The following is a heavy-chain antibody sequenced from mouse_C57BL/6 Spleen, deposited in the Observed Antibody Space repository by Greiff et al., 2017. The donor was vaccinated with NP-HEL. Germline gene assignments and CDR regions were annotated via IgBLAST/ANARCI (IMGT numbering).Heavy chain of an antibody. CDR3: AIALPYGYDVGYYAMDY. CDR2: IHPSDSDT. D-gene: IGHD2-2*01. CDR1: GYTFTSYW. Sequence: QVQLQQPGAELVKPGASVKVSCKASGYTFTSYWMHWVKQRPGQGLEWIGRIHPSDSDTNYNQKFKGKATLTVDKSSSTAYMQLSSLTSEDSAVYYCAIALPYGYDVGYYAMDYWGQGTSVTVSS. V-gene: IGHV1-74*01. J-gene: IGHJ4*01.